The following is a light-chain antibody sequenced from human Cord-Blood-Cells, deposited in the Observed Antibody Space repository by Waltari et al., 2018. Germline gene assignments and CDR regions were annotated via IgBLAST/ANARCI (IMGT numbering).Light chain of an antibody. CDR2: DVS. V-gene: IGLV2-18*02. Sequence: QSALTQPPSVSGSPGQSVTISCTGTSRDVGSYRVSWYQQPPGTAPKLMIYDVSNRPSGVPDRFSGSKSGNTASLTISGLQAEDEADYYCSSYTSSSTWVFGGGTKLTVL. CDR3: SSYTSSSTWV. CDR1: SRDVGSYR. J-gene: IGLJ3*02.